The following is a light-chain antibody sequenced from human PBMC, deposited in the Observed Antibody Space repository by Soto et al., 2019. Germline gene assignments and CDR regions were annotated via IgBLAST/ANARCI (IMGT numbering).Light chain of an antibody. CDR3: QQYGASPFT. Sequence: VLTQSPAPLSLSPGDRATLSCRASRHVYINALGWYQQKPGRTPTLLISGASTRATDIPDRFSATGSGTDFCLAISGVEPEDSAVDYCQQYGASPFTFGHGT. J-gene: IGKJ3*01. CDR2: GAS. CDR1: RHVYINA. V-gene: IGKV3-20*01.